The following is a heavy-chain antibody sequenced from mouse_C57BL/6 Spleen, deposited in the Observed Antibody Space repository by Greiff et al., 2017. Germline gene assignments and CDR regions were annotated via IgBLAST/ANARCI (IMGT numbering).Heavy chain of an antibody. Sequence: VQLQQPGAELVMPGASVKLSCKASGYTFTSYWMHWVKQRPGPGLEWIGEIDPSDSYTNYNQKFKGKSTLTVDKSSSTAYMKLSSLTSEDSAVYYCARGGKGDVWGTGTTVTVSS. J-gene: IGHJ1*03. CDR3: ARGGKGDV. CDR1: GYTFTSYW. V-gene: IGHV1-69*01. CDR2: IDPSDSYT.